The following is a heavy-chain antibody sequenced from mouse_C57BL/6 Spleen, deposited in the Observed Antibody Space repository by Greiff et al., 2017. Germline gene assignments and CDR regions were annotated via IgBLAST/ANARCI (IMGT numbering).Heavy chain of an antibody. Sequence: VQLQQSGTVLARPGASVKMSCKTSGYTFTSYWMHWVKQRPGQGLEWIGAIYPGNSDTSYNQKFKGKAKLTAVTSASTAYMELSSLTNEDSAVYYCTKPGGYGEYFDVWSTGTTVTVSS. CDR2: IYPGNSDT. V-gene: IGHV1-5*01. CDR3: TKPGGYGEYFDV. J-gene: IGHJ1*03. CDR1: GYTFTSYW. D-gene: IGHD2-2*01.